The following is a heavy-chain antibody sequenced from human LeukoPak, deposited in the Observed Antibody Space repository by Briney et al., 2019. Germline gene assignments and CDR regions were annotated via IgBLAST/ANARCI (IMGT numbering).Heavy chain of an antibody. CDR2: ISWNSGSI. J-gene: IGHJ4*02. CDR3: AKQSAGTHGYFDY. V-gene: IGHV3-9*01. D-gene: IGHD3-3*01. Sequence: GGALRLSCAASGFTFDDYAMDWVRHAPGKGLEWVSGISWNSGSIDYADSVKGRFTISRDNAKNSLYLQMNSLRTEDTALYYCAKQSAGTHGYFDYWGQGTLVTVSS. CDR1: GFTFDDYA.